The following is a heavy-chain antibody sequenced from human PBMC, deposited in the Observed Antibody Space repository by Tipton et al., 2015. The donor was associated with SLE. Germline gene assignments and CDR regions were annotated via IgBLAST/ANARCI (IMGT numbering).Heavy chain of an antibody. CDR2: IYTGGGT. Sequence: TLSLTCSVSGGSITTKNYFWSWVRQPAGKGLEWIAHIYTGGGTNYNPSLKSRVTISVDTSKNQFSLRLSSLTAADTAVYYCARVQRLPRSFDLWGRGTLVTVSS. CDR3: ARVQRLPRSFDL. CDR1: GGSITTKNYF. D-gene: IGHD1-1*01. J-gene: IGHJ2*01. V-gene: IGHV4-61*09.